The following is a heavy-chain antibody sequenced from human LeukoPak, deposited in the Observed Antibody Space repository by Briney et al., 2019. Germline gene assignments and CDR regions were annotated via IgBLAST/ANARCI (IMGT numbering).Heavy chain of an antibody. CDR2: ISSSSSYI. Sequence: SGGSRRLSCAVSGFTFSSYSMNWVRQAPGKGLEWVSSISSSSSYIYYADSVKGRFTISRDNAKNSLYLQMSSLRAEDTAVYSCARAGSSSWYYFDYWGQGTLVTVSS. D-gene: IGHD6-13*01. J-gene: IGHJ4*02. V-gene: IGHV3-21*01. CDR3: ARAGSSSWYYFDY. CDR1: GFTFSSYS.